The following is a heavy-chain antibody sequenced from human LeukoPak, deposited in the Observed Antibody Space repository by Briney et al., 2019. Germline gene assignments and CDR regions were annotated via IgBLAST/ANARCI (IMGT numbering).Heavy chain of an antibody. CDR3: ASLVGPSPFFDY. CDR2: IYYSGST. D-gene: IGHD2-2*01. V-gene: IGHV4-31*03. CDR1: GGSISSGGYY. Sequence: PSETLSLTCTVSGGSISSGGYYWSRIRQHPGKGLEWIGYIYYSGSTYYNPSLKSRVTILVDTSKNQFSLELSSVTAADTAVYYCASLVGPSPFFDYWGQGTLVTVSS. J-gene: IGHJ4*02.